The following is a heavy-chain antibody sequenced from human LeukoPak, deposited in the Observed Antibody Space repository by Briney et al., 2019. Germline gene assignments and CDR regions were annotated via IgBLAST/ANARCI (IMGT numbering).Heavy chain of an antibody. CDR3: ARGWSYYYDSNGYLDY. V-gene: IGHV1-2*02. Sequence: ASLKVSCKASGYTFTGYYMHWVRQAPGQGLEWMGWINLNSGDTKTAQKFQDRVTMTRETSLSTVYMQLSRLRSDGAAVYYCARGWSYYYDSNGYLDYWGQGALVTVSS. CDR1: GYTFTGYY. CDR2: INLNSGDT. J-gene: IGHJ4*02. D-gene: IGHD3-22*01.